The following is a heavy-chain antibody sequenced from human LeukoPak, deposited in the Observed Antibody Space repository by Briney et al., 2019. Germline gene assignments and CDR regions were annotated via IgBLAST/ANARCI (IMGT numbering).Heavy chain of an antibody. V-gene: IGHV3-73*01. D-gene: IGHD3-22*01. CDR1: GFTFSGSA. CDR2: IRSKPNSYAT. Sequence: PGGSLKLSCAASGFTFSGSAMHWVRQASGKGLEWVGRIRSKPNSYATAYTASVEGRFTISRDDSKNTVYLQMNSLKTEDTAVYYCICPGYYDSSGYYMGEDYWGQGTLVTVSS. J-gene: IGHJ4*02. CDR3: ICPGYYDSSGYYMGEDY.